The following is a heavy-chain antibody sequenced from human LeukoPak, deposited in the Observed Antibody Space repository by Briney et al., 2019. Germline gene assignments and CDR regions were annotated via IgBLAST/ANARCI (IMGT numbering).Heavy chain of an antibody. CDR1: GSSFTHYG. CDR2: FGAHNGNT. V-gene: IGHV1-18*01. D-gene: IGHD4-17*01. Sequence: ASVKVCCTASGSSFTHYGIIWVRQTPGQGLRWLSWFGAHNGNTDYAQKLQGRVPRTTDTSRSTAYLALRRVPSSDPAVYYCTGAVTTLLLNYWGQGTLVTVSS. J-gene: IGHJ4*02. CDR3: TGAVTTLLLNY.